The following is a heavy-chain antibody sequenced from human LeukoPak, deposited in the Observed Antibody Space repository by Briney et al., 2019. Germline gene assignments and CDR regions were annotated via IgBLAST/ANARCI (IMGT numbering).Heavy chain of an antibody. V-gene: IGHV3-33*01. Sequence: GTSLRLSCAASGFIFSRYNMHWVRQAPGMGLEWVAIIWYDGSKEVYADSVKGRFTISRDSSKNTVYLQMNSLRAEDTAVYYCVRRRLSSGYYGLDSWGQGTLVTVSS. J-gene: IGHJ4*02. CDR3: VRRRLSSGYYGLDS. CDR2: IWYDGSKE. D-gene: IGHD3-22*01. CDR1: GFIFSRYN.